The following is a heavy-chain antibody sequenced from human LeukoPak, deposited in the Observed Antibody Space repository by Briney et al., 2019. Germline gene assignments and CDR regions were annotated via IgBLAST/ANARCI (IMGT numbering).Heavy chain of an antibody. CDR3: ARGYSYVYFDY. CDR2: ISYSRST. V-gene: IGHV4-59*01. D-gene: IGHD5-18*01. J-gene: IGHJ4*02. CDR1: GGSISSYY. Sequence: SETLSLTCIVSGGSISSYYWNWIRQPPGKGLEWIGYISYSRSTNYNPSLKSRVTISVDTSKNQFSLKLSSVTAADTAVYYCARGYSYVYFDYWGQGTLVTVSS.